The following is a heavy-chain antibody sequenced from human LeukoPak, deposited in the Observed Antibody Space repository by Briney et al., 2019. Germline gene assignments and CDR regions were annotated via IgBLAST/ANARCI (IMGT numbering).Heavy chain of an antibody. Sequence: PGGSLRLSCAACAFTFSSYEMNWVRQAPGKGLEWVSYISSSGGTIYYADSVKGRFTISRDNGKNSLYLQMNSLRAEDTAVYYCARKGPGRWGQGTLVTVSS. CDR2: ISSSGGTI. J-gene: IGHJ4*02. CDR1: AFTFSSYE. V-gene: IGHV3-48*03. CDR3: ARKGPGR.